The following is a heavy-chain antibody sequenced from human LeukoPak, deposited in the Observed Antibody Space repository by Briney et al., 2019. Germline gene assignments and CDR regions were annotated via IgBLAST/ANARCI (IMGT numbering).Heavy chain of an antibody. D-gene: IGHD3-10*01. CDR1: GGSFSGYY. J-gene: IGHJ6*03. V-gene: IGHV4-34*01. CDR2: INHSGST. CDR3: ARGRVCMVRGVIIKGYYYMDV. Sequence: PSETLSLTCAVDGGSFSGYYWSWIRQPPGKGLEWIGEINHSGSTNYNPSLKSRVTISVDTSKNQFSLKLSSVTAADTAVYYCARGRVCMVRGVIIKGYYYMDVWGKGTTVTVSS.